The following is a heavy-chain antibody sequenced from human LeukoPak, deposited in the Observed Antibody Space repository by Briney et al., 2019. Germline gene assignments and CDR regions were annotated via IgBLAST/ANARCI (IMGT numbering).Heavy chain of an antibody. CDR3: AKDYPSGWYWPLDY. Sequence: GGSLRLSCAASGFTFSSYAMSWVRQAPGEGLEWVSAISGSGGSTYYADSVKGRFTISRDNSKNTLYLQMNSLRAEDTAVYYCAKDYPSGWYWPLDYWGQGTLVTVSS. CDR1: GFTFSSYA. V-gene: IGHV3-23*01. J-gene: IGHJ4*02. D-gene: IGHD6-19*01. CDR2: ISGSGGST.